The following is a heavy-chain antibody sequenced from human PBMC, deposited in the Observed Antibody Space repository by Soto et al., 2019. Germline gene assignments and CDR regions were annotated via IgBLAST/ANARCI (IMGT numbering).Heavy chain of an antibody. Sequence: SETLSLTCTVSGGSIRSYYWSLIRQPPGKGLEWIGYIYYSGSTNYNPSLKSRVTISVDTSKNQFSLKLSSVTAADTAVYYCARHPPIAAAGTGWFDPWGQGTLVTVSS. CDR1: GGSIRSYY. CDR3: ARHPPIAAAGTGWFDP. CDR2: IYYSGST. D-gene: IGHD6-13*01. J-gene: IGHJ5*02. V-gene: IGHV4-59*08.